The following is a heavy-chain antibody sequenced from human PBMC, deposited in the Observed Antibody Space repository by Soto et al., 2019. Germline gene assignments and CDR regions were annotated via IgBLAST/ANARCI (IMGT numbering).Heavy chain of an antibody. CDR2: VYNSRST. CDR1: GGSISSNY. J-gene: IGHJ4*01. V-gene: IGHV4-59*01. CDR3: ARYRREAVAGYPLDN. D-gene: IGHD6-13*01. Sequence: LALTRTSSGGSISSNYWPWIGQPPGNGLKGIGYVYNSRSTNKNPTIKGRVTISEDTSKSQFSAKVNSMSAAEKGGYYCARYRREAVAGYPLDNWGHGRLVTVSS.